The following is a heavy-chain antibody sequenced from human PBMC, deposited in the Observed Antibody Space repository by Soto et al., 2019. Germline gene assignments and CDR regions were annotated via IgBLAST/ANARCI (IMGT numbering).Heavy chain of an antibody. CDR3: ARTSITGTGVDP. D-gene: IGHD1-7*01. CDR1: GGSISSGGYY. J-gene: IGHJ5*02. Sequence: QVQLQESGPGLVKPSQTLSLTCTVSGGSISSGGYYWSWIRQHPGKGLEWIGYIYYSGSTYYNPSLKSRVTISVDTSKNQFALKLSSVTAADTDVYYCARTSITGTGVDPWGQGTLVTVSS. CDR2: IYYSGST. V-gene: IGHV4-31*03.